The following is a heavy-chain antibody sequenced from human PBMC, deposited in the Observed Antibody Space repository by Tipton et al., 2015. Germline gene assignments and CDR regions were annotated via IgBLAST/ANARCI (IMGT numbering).Heavy chain of an antibody. J-gene: IGHJ4*02. V-gene: IGHV4-39*01. D-gene: IGHD1-26*01. CDR3: ARQGGNYLVDY. Sequence: YNPSLKSRVTISVDTSKNHFSLKLSSVTAADTAVYYCARQGGNYLVDYWGQGTLVTVSS.